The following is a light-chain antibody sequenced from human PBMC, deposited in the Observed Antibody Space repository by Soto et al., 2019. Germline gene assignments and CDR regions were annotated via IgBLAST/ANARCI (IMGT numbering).Light chain of an antibody. CDR3: QQIYSTPLT. CDR1: QSISSY. Sequence: DIQMTQSPYSLSASVGDRVTITCRASQSISSYLNWYQQKPGKAPKLLIHAESSLQSGGPSRFSGSGSVTDFTLTISSLQPEDVATYYCQQIYSTPLTFGGGTKVEIK. J-gene: IGKJ4*01. CDR2: AES. V-gene: IGKV1-39*01.